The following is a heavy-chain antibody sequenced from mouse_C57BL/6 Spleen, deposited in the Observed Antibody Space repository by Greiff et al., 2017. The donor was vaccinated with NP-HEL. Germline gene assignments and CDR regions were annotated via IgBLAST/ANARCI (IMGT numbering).Heavy chain of an antibody. V-gene: IGHV3-6*01. Sequence: EVQLQESGPGLVKPSQSLSLTCSVTGYSITSGYYWNWIRQFPGNKLEWMGYISYDGINNYNPSLKNRISITRDTSKNQFFLKLNSVTTEDTATYYCARGGGTYYFDYWGQGTTLTVSS. J-gene: IGHJ2*01. CDR3: ARGGGTYYFDY. CDR2: ISYDGIN. D-gene: IGHD4-1*01. CDR1: GYSITSGYY.